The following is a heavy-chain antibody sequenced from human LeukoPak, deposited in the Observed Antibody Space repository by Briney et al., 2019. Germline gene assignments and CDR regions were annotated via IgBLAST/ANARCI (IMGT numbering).Heavy chain of an antibody. Sequence: SETLSLTCTVSGGSISSGSYHWSWIRQPAGKGLEWIGYIYDSGSTNYNPSLKSRVTISVDTSKNQFSLKLSSVTAADTAVYYCASLTTAEAFDIWGQGTMVTVSS. CDR2: IYDSGST. D-gene: IGHD3-22*01. V-gene: IGHV4-61*10. CDR1: GGSISSGSYH. CDR3: ASLTTAEAFDI. J-gene: IGHJ3*02.